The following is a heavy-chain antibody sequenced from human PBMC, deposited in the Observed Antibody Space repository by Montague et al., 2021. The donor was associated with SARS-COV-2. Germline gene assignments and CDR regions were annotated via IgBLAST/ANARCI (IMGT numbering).Heavy chain of an antibody. CDR2: ISSSGSTI. CDR3: ARVEGWTDYYDILTGYSRNFDY. Sequence: SLRLSCAASGFTFSSYEMNWVRQAPGKGLEWVSYISSSGSTIYYADSVKGRFTISRDNAKNSLYLQMNSLRAEDTAVYYCARVEGWTDYYDILTGYSRNFDYWGQGTLDTVSS. D-gene: IGHD3-9*01. CDR1: GFTFSSYE. V-gene: IGHV3-48*03. J-gene: IGHJ4*02.